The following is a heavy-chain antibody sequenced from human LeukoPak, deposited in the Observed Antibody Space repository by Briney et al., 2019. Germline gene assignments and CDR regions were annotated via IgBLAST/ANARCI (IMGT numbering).Heavy chain of an antibody. CDR2: ISGSGGST. D-gene: IGHD4-23*01. CDR1: GFTFSSYA. V-gene: IGHV3-23*01. Sequence: GGSLRLSCAASGFTFSSYAMSWVRQAPGKGLEWVSAISGSGGSTYYADSVKGRFTISRDNSKNTLYLQMNSLRAEDTAVYYCARDPRTSTVVTPDWFDPWGQGTLVIVSS. CDR3: ARDPRTSTVVTPDWFDP. J-gene: IGHJ5*02.